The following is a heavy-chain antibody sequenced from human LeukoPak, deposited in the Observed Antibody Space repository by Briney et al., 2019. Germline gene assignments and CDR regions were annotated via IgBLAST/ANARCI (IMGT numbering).Heavy chain of an antibody. CDR2: ISSSSYI. D-gene: IGHD3-22*01. J-gene: IGHJ3*02. CDR3: ASYYYDSSGYSNDAFDI. CDR1: GFTFSSYS. Sequence: PGGSLRLSCAASGFTFSSYSMNWVRQAPGKGLEWVSSISSSSYIYYADSVKGRFTISRDNAKNSLYLQMNSLRTEDTAVYYCASYYYDSSGYSNDAFDIWGQGTMVTVSS. V-gene: IGHV3-21*01.